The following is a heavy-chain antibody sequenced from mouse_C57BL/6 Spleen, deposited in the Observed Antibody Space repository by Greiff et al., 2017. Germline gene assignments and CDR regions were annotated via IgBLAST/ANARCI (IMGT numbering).Heavy chain of an antibody. CDR1: GYTFTSYW. CDR2: IDPSDSYT. CDR3: ASGVLRHYWYFDV. Sequence: QFQLQQPGAELVKPGASVKLSCKASGYTFTSYWMQWVKQRPGQGLEWIGEIDPSDSYTNYNQKFKGKATLTVDTSSSTAYMQLSSLTSEDSAVYYCASGVLRHYWYFDVWGTGTTVTVSS. D-gene: IGHD1-1*01. V-gene: IGHV1-50*01. J-gene: IGHJ1*03.